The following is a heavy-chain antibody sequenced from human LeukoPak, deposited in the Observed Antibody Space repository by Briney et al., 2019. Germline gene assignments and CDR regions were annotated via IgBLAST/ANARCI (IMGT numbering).Heavy chain of an antibody. CDR1: GFTFSSYW. Sequence: GGSLRLSCAASGFTFSSYWMSWVRQAPGKGLEWVANIKKDGSEKYYVDSVKGRFTISRDNAKNSLYLQMNSLRAEDTAVYYCAKSNVYYDNGYFDYWGQGTLVTVSS. CDR3: AKSNVYYDNGYFDY. V-gene: IGHV3-7*03. CDR2: IKKDGSEK. J-gene: IGHJ4*02. D-gene: IGHD3-22*01.